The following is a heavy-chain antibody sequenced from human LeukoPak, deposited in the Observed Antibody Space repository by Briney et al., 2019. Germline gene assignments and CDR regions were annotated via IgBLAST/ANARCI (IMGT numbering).Heavy chain of an antibody. Sequence: PGGSLRLSCAASGFTFSSYGMSWVRQAPGKGLEWVSAISGSGGSTYYADSVKGRFTISRDNSKNTLYLQMNSLRAEDTAVYYCAKGVYGDYGPGYWGQGTLVTVSS. J-gene: IGHJ4*02. CDR1: GFTFSSYG. CDR3: AKGVYGDYGPGY. V-gene: IGHV3-23*01. CDR2: ISGSGGST. D-gene: IGHD4-17*01.